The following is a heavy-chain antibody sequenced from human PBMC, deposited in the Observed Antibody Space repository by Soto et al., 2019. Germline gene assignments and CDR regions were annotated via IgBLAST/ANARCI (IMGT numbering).Heavy chain of an antibody. J-gene: IGHJ4*02. Sequence: EVQLVESGGGLVQPGGSLRLSCVTSGFTFSDHYMDWVRQAPGKGLEWVGRSRKKTSNYSTYYAPSVRGRFTISRDESKNSLYLQMDSLKTEDTALYYCARPPTETTTGDYWGQGTLVTVSS. CDR1: GFTFSDHY. CDR2: SRKKTSNYST. V-gene: IGHV3-72*01. CDR3: ARPPTETTTGDY. D-gene: IGHD1-7*01.